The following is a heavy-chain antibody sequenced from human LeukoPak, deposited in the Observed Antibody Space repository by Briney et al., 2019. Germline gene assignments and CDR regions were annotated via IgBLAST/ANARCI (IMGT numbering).Heavy chain of an antibody. Sequence: GASVKVSCKASGYTFTNYYMQWVRQAPGQGLEWMGIINPSGGSTSYAQKFQGRVTMTRDMSTSTVYMELSSLRSEDTAVYYCARTQCDGSCYLGYWGQGTLVTVSS. D-gene: IGHD2-15*01. V-gene: IGHV1-46*01. CDR3: ARTQCDGSCYLGY. J-gene: IGHJ4*02. CDR1: GYTFTNYY. CDR2: INPSGGST.